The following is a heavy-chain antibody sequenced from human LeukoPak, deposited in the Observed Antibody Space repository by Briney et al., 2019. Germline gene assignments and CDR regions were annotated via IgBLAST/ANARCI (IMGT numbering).Heavy chain of an antibody. CDR3: ARIHCSGGSCYPYYFDY. CDR1: GGTFSSYA. Sequence: ASVKVSCKASGGTFSSYAISWVRQAPGQGLEWMGRIIPIFGIANYAQKFQGRVTITADKSTSTAYMELSSLRSEDTAVYYCARIHCSGGSCYPYYFDYRGQGTLVTVSS. J-gene: IGHJ4*02. V-gene: IGHV1-69*04. CDR2: IIPIFGIA. D-gene: IGHD2-15*01.